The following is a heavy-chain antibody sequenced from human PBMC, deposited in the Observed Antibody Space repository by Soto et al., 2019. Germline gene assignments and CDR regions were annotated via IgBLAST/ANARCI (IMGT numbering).Heavy chain of an antibody. CDR3: AKEKEVFAAAGPDY. V-gene: IGHV3-23*01. D-gene: IGHD6-13*01. CDR2: ISGSGGST. CDR1: GFTFSSYA. Sequence: PGWALRLSCSASGFTFSSYAMSWVRQAPGKGLEWVSAISGSGGSTYYADSVKGRFTISRDNSKNTLYLQMNSLRAEDTAVYYFAKEKEVFAAAGPDYWGQGTLVTVSS. J-gene: IGHJ4*02.